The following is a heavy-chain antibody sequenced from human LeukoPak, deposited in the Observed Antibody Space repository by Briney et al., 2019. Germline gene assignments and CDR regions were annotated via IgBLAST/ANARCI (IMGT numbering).Heavy chain of an antibody. CDR3: PRRPAGIGELKGAFDI. CDR1: GYSFTTYW. D-gene: IGHD3-10*01. J-gene: IGHJ3*02. V-gene: IGHV5-51*01. CDR2: FNPADSDI. Sequence: GESLKISCEIYGYSFTTYWIGWVRQMPGKDLEWMGTFNPADSDIRYSPSFQGQVTISVDKSISTAYLQWSSLKASDTTMYYCPRRPAGIGELKGAFDIWGQGTMVTVSS.